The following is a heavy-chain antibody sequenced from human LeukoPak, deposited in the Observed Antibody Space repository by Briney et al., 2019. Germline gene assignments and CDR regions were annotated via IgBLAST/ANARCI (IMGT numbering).Heavy chain of an antibody. CDR3: ARVHCSSASCHNDY. V-gene: IGHV3-53*01. D-gene: IGHD2-2*02. CDR2: IYSGGNA. Sequence: GTLSLTCAVSGGSISSSNWWSWVRQAPGKGLEWVSIIYSGGNAYQAGSVKGRFNISRDNSKNTLYLQMNSLRAEDTAAYYCARVHCSSASCHNDYWGQGTLVTVSS. J-gene: IGHJ4*02. CDR1: GGSISSSNW.